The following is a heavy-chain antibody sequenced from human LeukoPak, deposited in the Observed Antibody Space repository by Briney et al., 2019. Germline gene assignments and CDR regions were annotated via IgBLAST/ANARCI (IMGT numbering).Heavy chain of an antibody. CDR1: GYTFTSYG. CDR2: IIPIFGTA. D-gene: IGHD1-26*01. V-gene: IGHV1-69*13. CDR3: ARNSASRLLPTDY. J-gene: IGHJ4*02. Sequence: SVKVSCKASGYTFTSYGISWVRQAPGQGLEWMGGIIPIFGTANYAQKFQGRVTITADESTSTAYMELSSLRSEDTAVYYCARNSASRLLPTDYWGQGTLVTVSS.